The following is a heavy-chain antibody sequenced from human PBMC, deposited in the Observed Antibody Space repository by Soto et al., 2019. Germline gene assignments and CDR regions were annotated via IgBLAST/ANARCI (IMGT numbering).Heavy chain of an antibody. J-gene: IGHJ3*02. CDR2: VSWDGGST. CDR1: GFTFDDYT. Sequence: PAESLRLSCAASGFTFDDYTIHWVRQAPRKGLEWVSLVSWDGGSTYYADSVKRRFTITRDNSKNSQYLQKNSLRTEDTALYYGEKGGGQYCSGGSCGDDFDIWGQGTMVTVSS. V-gene: IGHV3-43*01. D-gene: IGHD2-15*01. CDR3: EKGGGQYCSGGSCGDDFDI.